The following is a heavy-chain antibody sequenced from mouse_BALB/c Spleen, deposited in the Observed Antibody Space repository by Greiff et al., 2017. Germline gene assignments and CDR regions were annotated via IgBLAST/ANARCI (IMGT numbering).Heavy chain of an antibody. CDR1: GYTFTSYV. CDR2: INPYNDGT. J-gene: IGHJ4*01. CDR3: ARGGLSMAYYGNPYYAMDY. Sequence: VQLQQSGPELVKPGASVKMSCKASGYTFTSYVMHWVKQKPGQGLEWIGYINPYNDGTKYNEKFKGKATLTSDKSSSTAYMELSSLTSEDSAVYYCARGGLSMAYYGNPYYAMDYWGQGTSVTVSS. V-gene: IGHV1-14*01. D-gene: IGHD2-10*01.